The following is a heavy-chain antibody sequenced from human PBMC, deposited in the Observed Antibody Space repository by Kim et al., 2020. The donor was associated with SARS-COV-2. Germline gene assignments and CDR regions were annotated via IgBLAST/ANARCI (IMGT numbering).Heavy chain of an antibody. D-gene: IGHD3-16*02. CDR1: GGSISSSSYY. Sequence: SETLSLTCTVSGGSISSSSYYWGWIRQPPGNGLEWIGSIYYSGSTYYNPSLKSRVTISVDTSKNQFSLKLSSVTAADTAVYYCARLPSYDYVWGSYPGEPYGMDVWGQGTTVTVSS. V-gene: IGHV4-39*01. CDR3: ARLPSYDYVWGSYPGEPYGMDV. CDR2: IYYSGST. J-gene: IGHJ6*02.